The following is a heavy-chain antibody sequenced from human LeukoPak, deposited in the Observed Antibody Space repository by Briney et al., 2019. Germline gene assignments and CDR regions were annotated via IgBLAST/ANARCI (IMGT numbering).Heavy chain of an antibody. V-gene: IGHV4-38-2*02. D-gene: IGHD6-13*01. CDR1: GYSISSGYY. Sequence: SETLSLTCTVSGYSISSGYYWGWIRQPPGKGLEWIGSIYHSGSTYYNPSLKSRVTISVDTSKNQFSLKLSSVTAADTAVYYCAGYSNSWLGWFDPWGQGTLVTVSS. J-gene: IGHJ5*02. CDR3: AGYSNSWLGWFDP. CDR2: IYHSGST.